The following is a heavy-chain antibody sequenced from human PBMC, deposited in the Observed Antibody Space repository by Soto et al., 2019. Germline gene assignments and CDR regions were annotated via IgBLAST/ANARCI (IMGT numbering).Heavy chain of an antibody. CDR1: GFTFSSYA. Sequence: EVQLLESGGGLVQPGGSLRLSCAASGFTFSSYAMNWVRQAPGKGLGWVSVISGSGGSTYYADSVKGRFTISRDNSQTTLYLQMNSLRAEDTAVYYCARRNSGWYFEYWGQGTLVTVYS. V-gene: IGHV3-23*01. CDR2: ISGSGGST. CDR3: ARRNSGWYFEY. D-gene: IGHD6-19*01. J-gene: IGHJ4*02.